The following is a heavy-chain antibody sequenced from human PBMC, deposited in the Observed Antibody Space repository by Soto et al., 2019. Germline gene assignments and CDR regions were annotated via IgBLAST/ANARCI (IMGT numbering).Heavy chain of an antibody. J-gene: IGHJ3*02. Sequence: PSETLSLTCTVSGGSINSGDYYWSWIRQPPGKGLEWIGYIYYSGSTYHNPSLKSRINISLDTSKNQFSLRLNSVTVADTAVYYCATVPTYYSERNGYANAFESWGPGTMVTVSS. CDR1: GGSINSGDYY. V-gene: IGHV4-30-4*01. CDR3: ATVPTYYSERNGYANAFES. D-gene: IGHD3-22*01. CDR2: IYYSGST.